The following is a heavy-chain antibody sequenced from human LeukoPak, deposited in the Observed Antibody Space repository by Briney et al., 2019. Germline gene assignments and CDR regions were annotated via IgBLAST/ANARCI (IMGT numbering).Heavy chain of an antibody. J-gene: IGHJ4*02. CDR2: FTGGGGGT. Sequence: GGSLRLSCVASGFMFSDYAMSWVRQAPGKGLEWVSAFTGGGGGTYYADSVKGRFTISRDDSRNTLSLEMNSLRAGDAALYYCATGAYFDSWGQGTLVTVSS. V-gene: IGHV3-23*01. CDR1: GFMFSDYA. CDR3: ATGAYFDS.